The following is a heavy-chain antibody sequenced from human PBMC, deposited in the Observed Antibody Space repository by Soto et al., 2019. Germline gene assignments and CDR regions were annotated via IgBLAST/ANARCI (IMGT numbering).Heavy chain of an antibody. J-gene: IGHJ4*02. CDR3: AREQPRSDSRNWYFDC. D-gene: IGHD6-13*01. CDR1: RFTFSSYG. Sequence: EVQLVDSGGGLVHPGGSLRLSCVASRFTFSSYGMNWVRQAPGKGLEWVSYISSSSSIIYYADSVKGRFTISRDNAKNSLYLQMNSLRAEDTAMYYCAREQPRSDSRNWYFDCWGQGTLVTVSS. V-gene: IGHV3-48*01. CDR2: ISSSSSII.